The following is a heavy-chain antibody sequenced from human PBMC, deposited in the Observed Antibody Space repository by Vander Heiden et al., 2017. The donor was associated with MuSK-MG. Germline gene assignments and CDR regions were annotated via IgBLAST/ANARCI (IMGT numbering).Heavy chain of an antibody. CDR2: INGDGSST. CDR3: ASDSVVVAATDS. D-gene: IGHD2-15*01. Sequence: EVQLVESGGGLVQPGGSLRLSCAASGFTFSSYWMHWVRQAPGKGLVWVSRINGDGSSTSYADSVKGRFTISRDNAKNTLYLQMNSLRAEDTAVYYCASDSVVVAATDSWGQGTLVTVSS. J-gene: IGHJ4*02. V-gene: IGHV3-74*01. CDR1: GFTFSSYW.